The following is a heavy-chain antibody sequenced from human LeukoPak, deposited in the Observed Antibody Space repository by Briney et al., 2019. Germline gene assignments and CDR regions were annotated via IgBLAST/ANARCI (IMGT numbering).Heavy chain of an antibody. CDR2: IYTGGST. CDR3: ARDLGTNDAFDI. V-gene: IGHV3-53*01. Sequence: SGGSLRLSCAASGFTVSTTYMSWVRQAPGKGLEWVSIIYTGGSTYYAHSVKGRFTISRDNSKNTVYLQMNSLRAEDTAVYFCARDLGTNDAFDIWGQGTMLTVSS. CDR1: GFTVSTTY. D-gene: IGHD7-27*01. J-gene: IGHJ3*02.